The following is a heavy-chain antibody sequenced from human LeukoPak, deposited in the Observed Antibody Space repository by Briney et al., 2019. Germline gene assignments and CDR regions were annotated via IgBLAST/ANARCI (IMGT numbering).Heavy chain of an antibody. CDR2: INPNSGGT. CDR1: GYTFAGYY. V-gene: IGHV1-2*02. CDR3: ARERTLTSCYDY. D-gene: IGHD2-15*01. J-gene: IGHJ4*02. Sequence: GASVKVSCKASGYTFAGYYMHWVRQAPGQGLEWMGWINPNSGGTNYAQKFQGRVTMTRDTSISTAYMELSRLRSDDTAVYYCARERTLTSCYDYWGQGTLVTVSS.